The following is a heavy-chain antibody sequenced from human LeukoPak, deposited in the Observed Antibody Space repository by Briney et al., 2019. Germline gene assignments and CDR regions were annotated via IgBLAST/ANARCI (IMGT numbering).Heavy chain of an antibody. CDR1: GYTLTSYD. CDR3: ARGTENYSSGWYGSPQDYYMDV. J-gene: IGHJ6*03. CDR2: MNPNSGNT. D-gene: IGHD6-19*01. Sequence: ASVKVSCKASGYTLTSYDINWVRQATGQGLEWMGWMNPNSGNTGYAQKFQGRVTMTRNTSISTAYMELSSLRSEDTAVYYCARGTENYSSGWYGSPQDYYMDVWGKGTTVTVSS. V-gene: IGHV1-8*01.